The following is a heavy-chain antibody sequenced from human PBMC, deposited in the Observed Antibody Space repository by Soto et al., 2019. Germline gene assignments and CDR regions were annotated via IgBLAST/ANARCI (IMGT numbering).Heavy chain of an antibody. V-gene: IGHV3-23*01. D-gene: IGHD2-21*02. J-gene: IGHJ4*02. CDR1: GFTFSIYA. Sequence: EVQLLESGEGLVQPGGSLRLSCAASGFTFSIYAMSWVRQAPGKGLEWVSLISGSGSNTYYADSVKGRFTISRDNSKNSXYLQMNSLRADDTAVYYCVQIGNCGGDCYSYYFDYWGQGTLVTVSS. CDR2: ISGSGSNT. CDR3: VQIGNCGGDCYSYYFDY.